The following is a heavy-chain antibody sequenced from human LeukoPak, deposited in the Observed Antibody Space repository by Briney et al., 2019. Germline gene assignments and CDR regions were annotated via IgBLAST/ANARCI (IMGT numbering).Heavy chain of an antibody. CDR1: GFTFSSNG. Sequence: GGSLRLSCVASGFTFSSNGMHWVRQAPGKGLEWVTFIQYDGSKKYYADSVKGRFTISRDNSKNTLYLQMNSLRAEDTAVYYCARDRNYYDSSGYYWFDPWGQGTLVTVSS. CDR3: ARDRNYYDSSGYYWFDP. V-gene: IGHV3-30*02. CDR2: IQYDGSKK. D-gene: IGHD3-22*01. J-gene: IGHJ5*02.